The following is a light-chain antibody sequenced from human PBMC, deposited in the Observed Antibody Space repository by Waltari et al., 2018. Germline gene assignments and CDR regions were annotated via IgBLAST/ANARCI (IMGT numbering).Light chain of an antibody. CDR1: SSSVGGPDY. V-gene: IGLV2-14*03. J-gene: IGLJ2*01. CDR2: DVN. Sequence: QSALSQPASVSGSPGQSITIPCTGASSSVGGPDYVPWYQQHPGKAPKLIIRDVNNRPSGVSNRFSGSKSGNTASLTISGLQAEDEADYYCSSYSTSSSLILFGEGTKVTVL. CDR3: SSYSTSSSLIL.